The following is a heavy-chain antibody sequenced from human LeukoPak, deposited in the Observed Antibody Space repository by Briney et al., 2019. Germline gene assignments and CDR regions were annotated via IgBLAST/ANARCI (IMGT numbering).Heavy chain of an antibody. D-gene: IGHD2-2*01. Sequence: GESLKISCKGSGYSFTNYWIAWVRQMPGKGLEWMGIIYPGDSDTRYSLSFQGQVTISADKSISTAYLQWSSLKASDTAMYYCARQSCSSTSCAGSLYWGQGTLVTVSS. CDR2: IYPGDSDT. CDR3: ARQSCSSTSCAGSLY. V-gene: IGHV5-51*01. J-gene: IGHJ4*02. CDR1: GYSFTNYW.